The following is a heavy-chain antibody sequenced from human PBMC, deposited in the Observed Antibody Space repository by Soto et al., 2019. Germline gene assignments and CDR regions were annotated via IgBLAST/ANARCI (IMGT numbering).Heavy chain of an antibody. V-gene: IGHV1-46*03. CDR2: INPSGGST. D-gene: IGHD3-22*01. CDR1: GYTLTSYY. CDR3: ARVLGGTGDSSCYYYGVAAFDI. Sequence: ASVKVSRKASGYTLTSYYMHWVRQAPGQGLGWMGIINPSGGSTSYAQKFQGRVTMTRDASTSTVYMELSSLRSEDTAVYYCARVLGGTGDSSCYYYGVAAFDIWG. J-gene: IGHJ3*02.